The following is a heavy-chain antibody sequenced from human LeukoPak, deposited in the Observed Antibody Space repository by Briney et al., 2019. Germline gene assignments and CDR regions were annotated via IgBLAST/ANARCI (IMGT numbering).Heavy chain of an antibody. CDR2: INHGGST. Sequence: SETLSLTCAVYGGSFSGYYWSWIRQSPGKGLEWIGEINHGGSTNYNPSLKSRVTISVDTSKNQFSLKLSSVTAADTAVYYCARVDYGDSSFDYWGQGTLVTVSS. J-gene: IGHJ4*02. CDR3: ARVDYGDSSFDY. V-gene: IGHV4-34*01. D-gene: IGHD4-17*01. CDR1: GGSFSGYY.